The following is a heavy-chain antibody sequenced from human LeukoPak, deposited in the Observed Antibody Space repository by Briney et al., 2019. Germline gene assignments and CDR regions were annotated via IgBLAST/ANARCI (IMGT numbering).Heavy chain of an antibody. V-gene: IGHV1-69*05. CDR3: ARGGYDFWSGPNWFDP. CDR2: IIPIFGTA. CDR1: GYTFTSYY. D-gene: IGHD3-3*01. Sequence: SVKVSCKASGYTFTSYYMHWVRQAPGQGLEWMGRIIPIFGTANYAQKFQGRVTITTDESMSTAYMEVSSLRSEDTAVYYCARGGYDFWSGPNWFDPWGQGTLVTVSS. J-gene: IGHJ5*02.